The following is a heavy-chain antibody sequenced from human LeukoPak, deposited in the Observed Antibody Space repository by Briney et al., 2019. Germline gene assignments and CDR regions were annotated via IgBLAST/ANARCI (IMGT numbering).Heavy chain of an antibody. CDR1: GFTFSTSW. CDR2: IKFDGSEI. J-gene: IGHJ4*02. Sequence: GGSLRLSCSGSGFTFSTSWMFWARQAPGMGLEWVAHIKFDGSEIYYVDSVRGRFTISRDNGKNLLYLYINSLRADDAAVYYCVKDWDSWGQGTLVTVSS. V-gene: IGHV3-7*01. CDR3: VKDWDS.